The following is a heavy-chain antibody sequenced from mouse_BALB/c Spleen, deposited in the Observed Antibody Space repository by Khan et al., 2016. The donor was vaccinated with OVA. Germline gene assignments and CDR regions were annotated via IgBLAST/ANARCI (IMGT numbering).Heavy chain of an antibody. V-gene: IGHV1-7*01. CDR2: INPSTGYT. Sequence: QVQLKESGAELAKPGASVKMSCKASGYTFINYWILWVKQRPGQGLEWIGYINPSTGYTEYNQNFKDKATLTADKSYNQAFMQLNTLTSVDSAVYSCERRGLRGNFDYWGQGTTLTVSS. CDR1: GYTFINYW. D-gene: IGHD1-1*01. J-gene: IGHJ2*01. CDR3: ERRGLRGNFDY.